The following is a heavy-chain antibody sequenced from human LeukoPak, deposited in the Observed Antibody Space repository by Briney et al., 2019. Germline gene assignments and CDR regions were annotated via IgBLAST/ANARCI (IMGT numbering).Heavy chain of an antibody. D-gene: IGHD2-8*01. CDR1: GFTFSSYA. CDR2: ISGSGGST. V-gene: IGHV3-23*01. J-gene: IGHJ4*02. Sequence: GRSLRLSCAASGFTFSSYAMSWVRQAPGKGLEWVSAISGSGGSTYYADSVKGRFTISRDNSKNTLYLQMNSLRAEDTAVYYCAKDSDYCTNGVCYSGLGGFDYWGQGTLVTVSS. CDR3: AKDSDYCTNGVCYSGLGGFDY.